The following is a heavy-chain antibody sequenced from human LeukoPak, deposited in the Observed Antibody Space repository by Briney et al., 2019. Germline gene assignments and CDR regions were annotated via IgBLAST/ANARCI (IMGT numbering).Heavy chain of an antibody. CDR3: AYYGSGRENYYYYYMDV. Sequence: PSETLSLTCTVSGGSISSGGYYWSWIRQHPGKGLEWIGYIYYSGSTYYNPSLKSRVTISVDTSKNQFSLKLSSVTAADTAVYYCAYYGSGRENYYYYYMDVWGKGTTVTVSS. D-gene: IGHD3-10*01. V-gene: IGHV4-31*03. CDR2: IYYSGST. J-gene: IGHJ6*03. CDR1: GGSISSGGYY.